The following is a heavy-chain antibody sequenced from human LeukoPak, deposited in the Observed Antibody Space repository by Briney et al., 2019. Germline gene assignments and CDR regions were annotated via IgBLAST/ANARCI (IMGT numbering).Heavy chain of an antibody. CDR2: ISGGSSTR. CDR1: EFTFNNYD. J-gene: IGHJ4*02. V-gene: IGHV3-48*01. CDR3: AREGTMVRGFSHFDY. Sequence: PGGSLRLSCAASEFTFNNYDMNWVRQAPGKGLEWVSYISGGSSTRYYADSVKGRFTISRDNAKNSLYLQMNSLRAEDTAVYFCAREGTMVRGFSHFDYWGQGTLVTVSS. D-gene: IGHD3-10*01.